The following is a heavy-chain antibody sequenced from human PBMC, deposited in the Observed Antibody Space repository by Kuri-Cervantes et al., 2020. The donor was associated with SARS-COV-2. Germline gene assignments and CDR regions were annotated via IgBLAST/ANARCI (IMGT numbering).Heavy chain of an antibody. Sequence: GESLKISCAASGFTFSSYAMSWVRQAPGKGLEWVSAISGSGGSTYYADSVKGRFTISRDNSKNTLYLQMNSLRAEDTAVCYCAKDLYSYGYYYYGMDVWGQGTTVTVSS. D-gene: IGHD5-18*01. V-gene: IGHV3-23*01. J-gene: IGHJ6*02. CDR2: ISGSGGST. CDR3: AKDLYSYGYYYYGMDV. CDR1: GFTFSSYA.